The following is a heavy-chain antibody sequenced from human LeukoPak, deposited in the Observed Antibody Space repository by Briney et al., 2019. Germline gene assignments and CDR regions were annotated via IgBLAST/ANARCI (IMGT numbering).Heavy chain of an antibody. V-gene: IGHV3-21*01. CDR2: ISSSSSYI. CDR3: ARVGSSGWYLPGVPYH. D-gene: IGHD6-19*01. CDR1: GFTFSSYS. J-gene: IGHJ5*02. Sequence: GGSLRLSGAASGFTFSSYSMNWVRPAPGKGLEWVSSISSSSSYIYYADSVKGRFTISRDNAKNSLYLQMNSLSAEDTAVYYCARVGSSGWYLPGVPYHWGQGTLVTVSS.